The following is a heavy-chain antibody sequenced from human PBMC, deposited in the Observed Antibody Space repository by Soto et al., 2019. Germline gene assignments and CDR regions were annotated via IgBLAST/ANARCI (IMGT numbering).Heavy chain of an antibody. Sequence: QITLKESGPTLVKPTQTLTLTCTFSGFSLSTSGVGVGWIRQPPGKALEWLALIYWNDDKRYSPSLKSRRTSTKDNSKNQVVLTMTHMDPGDTATYYGAHFTPSRDGYNSSPYIWFDPWGQGTRVTVSS. CDR3: AHFTPSRDGYNSSPYIWFDP. CDR2: IYWNDDK. J-gene: IGHJ5*02. D-gene: IGHD5-12*01. CDR1: GFSLSTSGVG. V-gene: IGHV2-5*01.